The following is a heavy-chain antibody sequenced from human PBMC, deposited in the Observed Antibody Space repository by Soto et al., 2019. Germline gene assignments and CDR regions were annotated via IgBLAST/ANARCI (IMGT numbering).Heavy chain of an antibody. CDR2: INHSGST. J-gene: IGHJ5*02. CDR1: GGSFSGYY. Sequence: QVQLQQWGAGLLKPSETLSLTCAVYGGSFSGYYWSWIRQPPGKGLEWIGEINHSGSTNYNPSLKSRLTISVDTSKNQFSLKLSSVTAADTAVYYCARTYYDSSGYLSSWGQATLVTVSS. V-gene: IGHV4-34*01. CDR3: ARTYYDSSGYLSS. D-gene: IGHD3-22*01.